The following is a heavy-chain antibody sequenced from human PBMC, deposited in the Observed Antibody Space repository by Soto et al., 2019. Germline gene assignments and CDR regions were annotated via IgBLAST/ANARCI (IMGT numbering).Heavy chain of an antibody. CDR3: AKALGELSPESYDY. V-gene: IGHV3-30*18. Sequence: QVQLVESGGGVVQPGRSLRLSCAASGFTFSSYAMHWVHQAPDKELEWVAVISYDGSDKYYADSVKGRFTITRDNSKNSLNLQMNSLRSDDTAVYYCAKALGELSPESYDYWGQGTLITVSS. J-gene: IGHJ4*02. CDR2: ISYDGSDK. D-gene: IGHD3-16*02. CDR1: GFTFSSYA.